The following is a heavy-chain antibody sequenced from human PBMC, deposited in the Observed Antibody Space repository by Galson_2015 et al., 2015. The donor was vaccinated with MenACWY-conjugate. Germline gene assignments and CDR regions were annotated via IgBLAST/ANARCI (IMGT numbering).Heavy chain of an antibody. V-gene: IGHV3-11*03. J-gene: IGHJ6*03. CDR1: GFIFSDYY. Sequence: SLRLSCAASGFIFSDYYMNWIRQAPGKGLAWISYISGPDTYRKYADSVKGRFTISRDNAKNSLFLEMNDLRAEDTAVYYCARYIEASYYYYSYMDVWGKGTTVTVSS. D-gene: IGHD6-13*01. CDR2: ISGPDTYR. CDR3: ARYIEASYYYYSYMDV.